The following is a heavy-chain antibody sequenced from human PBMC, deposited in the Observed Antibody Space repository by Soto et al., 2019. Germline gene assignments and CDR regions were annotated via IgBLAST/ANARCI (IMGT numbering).Heavy chain of an antibody. Sequence: SVKVSCKASGGTFSSYAISWVRQAPGQGLEWMGGIIPIFGTANYAQKFQGRVTITADESTSTAYMELSSLRSEDTAVYYCARAVDSGSYGGDYWDQGTLVTVSS. CDR1: GGTFSSYA. J-gene: IGHJ4*02. CDR3: ARAVDSGSYGGDY. V-gene: IGHV1-69*13. CDR2: IIPIFGTA. D-gene: IGHD1-26*01.